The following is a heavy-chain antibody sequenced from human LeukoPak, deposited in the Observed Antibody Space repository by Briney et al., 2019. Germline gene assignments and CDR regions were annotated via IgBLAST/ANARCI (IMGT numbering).Heavy chain of an antibody. J-gene: IGHJ6*03. Sequence: SETLSLTCTVSGGSISNYYWTWIRQLAGKGLEWIGRVNTGGTTNYNPSLKSRVTISVDTSKNQFSLKLTSVTAADTAVYYCARDLRRDKETVASYYYSYYMDVWGKGTTVTVSS. CDR1: GGSISNYY. D-gene: IGHD2-15*01. CDR3: ARDLRRDKETVASYYYSYYMDV. CDR2: VNTGGTT. V-gene: IGHV4-4*07.